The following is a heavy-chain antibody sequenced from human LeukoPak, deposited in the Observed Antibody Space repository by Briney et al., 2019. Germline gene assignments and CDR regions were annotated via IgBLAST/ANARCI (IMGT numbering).Heavy chain of an antibody. CDR1: RYSSTRYW. CDR2: IYPGDSDP. V-gene: IGHV5-51*01. Sequence: GQSVTISSTGHRYSSTRYWIGWARQMPGKGLGWMGIIYPGDSDPTYSPSFQGQVTMSADKSISTAYLQWSSRKAADSGMYYCARKKGYVDYWGQGTLVTVSS. J-gene: IGHJ4*02. CDR3: ARKKGYVDY. D-gene: IGHD3-16*01.